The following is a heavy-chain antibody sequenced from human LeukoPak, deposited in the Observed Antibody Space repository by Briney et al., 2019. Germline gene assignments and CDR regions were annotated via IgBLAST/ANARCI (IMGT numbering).Heavy chain of an antibody. CDR3: AREVRDFWSGYYFDY. V-gene: IGHV3-7*01. CDR1: GFTFSSYW. CDR2: IKQDGSEK. D-gene: IGHD3-3*01. Sequence: GGSLRLSCAASGFTFSSYWMSWVRQAPGKGLEWVANIKQDGSEKYYVDSVKSRFTISRDNAKNSLYLQMNSLRAEDTAVYYCAREVRDFWSGYYFDYWGQGTLVTVSS. J-gene: IGHJ4*02.